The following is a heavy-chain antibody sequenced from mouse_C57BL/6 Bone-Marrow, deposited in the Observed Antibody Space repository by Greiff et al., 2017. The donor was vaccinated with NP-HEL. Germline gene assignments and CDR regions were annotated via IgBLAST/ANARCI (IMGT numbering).Heavy chain of an antibody. CDR2: INPYNGGT. J-gene: IGHJ4*01. V-gene: IGHV1-19*01. CDR3: ARCDYDGGYYAMDY. D-gene: IGHD2-4*01. CDR1: GYTFTDYY. Sequence: EVKLVESGPVLVKPGASVKMSCKASGYTFTDYYMNWVKQSHGKSLEWIGVINPYNGGTSYNQKFKGKATLTVDKSSSTAYMELNSLTSEDSAVYYCARCDYDGGYYAMDYWGQGTSVTVSS.